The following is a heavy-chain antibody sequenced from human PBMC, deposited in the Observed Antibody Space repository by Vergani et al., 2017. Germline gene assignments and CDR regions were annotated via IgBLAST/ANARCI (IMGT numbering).Heavy chain of an antibody. Sequence: QVQLVESGGGVVQPGRSLRLSCAASGFTFSSYGMHWVRQAPGKGLEWVAVISYDGSNKYYADSVKGRFTISRDNSKNSLYLQMNSLRAEDTAVYYCASHNTYYYDSSGYYPLDYWGQGTLVTVSS. J-gene: IGHJ4*02. CDR3: ASHNTYYYDSSGYYPLDY. D-gene: IGHD3-22*01. V-gene: IGHV3-33*05. CDR2: ISYDGSNK. CDR1: GFTFSSYG.